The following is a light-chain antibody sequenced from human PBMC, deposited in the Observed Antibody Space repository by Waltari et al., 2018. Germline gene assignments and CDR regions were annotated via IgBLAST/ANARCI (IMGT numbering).Light chain of an antibody. V-gene: IGLV1-40*01. CDR1: SSNIGTDYD. Sequence: QFVLTQPPSLSGAPGERVTLSCTGSSSNIGTDYDVHWDQQFPGTPPKPLIYTTPNRPSGVPDRVSGSKSGTSASLAVTGLQPEDEAEYYCQSYDSSLSVVFGGGTKLTVL. CDR3: QSYDSSLSVV. CDR2: TTP. J-gene: IGLJ2*01.